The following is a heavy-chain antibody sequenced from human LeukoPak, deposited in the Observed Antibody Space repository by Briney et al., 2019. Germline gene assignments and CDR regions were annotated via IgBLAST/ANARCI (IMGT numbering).Heavy chain of an antibody. Sequence: ASVKVSCKASGYTFTGYYMHWVRQAPGQGLEWMGWISAYNGNTNYAQKLQGRVTMTTDTSTSTAYMELRSLRSDDTAVYYCARVGLGGWNHQGDYYYYYMDVWGKGTTVTVSS. CDR2: ISAYNGNT. CDR1: GYTFTGYY. V-gene: IGHV1-18*04. D-gene: IGHD1-14*01. CDR3: ARVGLGGWNHQGDYYYYYMDV. J-gene: IGHJ6*03.